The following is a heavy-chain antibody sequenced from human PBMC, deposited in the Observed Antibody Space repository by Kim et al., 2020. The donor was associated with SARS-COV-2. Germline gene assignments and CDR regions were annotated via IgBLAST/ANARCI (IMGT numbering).Heavy chain of an antibody. CDR1: GGSFSTFA. CDR3: ARGRVIVVQPDDRDPFDL. CDR2: ILPIFGTP. Sequence: SVKVSCKASGGSFSTFAINWVRQAPGQGPEWMGGILPIFGTPNYAQKFQGRVTIIADESTSTAYMELSSLRSEDTAVYYCARGRVIVVQPDDRDPFDLWGQGTMVTVSS. D-gene: IGHD2-2*01. J-gene: IGHJ3*01. V-gene: IGHV1-69*13.